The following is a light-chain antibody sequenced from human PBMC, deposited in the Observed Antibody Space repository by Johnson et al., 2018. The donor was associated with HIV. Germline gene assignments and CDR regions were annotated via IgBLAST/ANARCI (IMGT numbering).Light chain of an antibody. CDR1: SSNIGNNY. Sequence: QSVLTQPPSVSAAPGQKVTISCSGSSSNIGNNYVSWYQQVPGTAPKLLIFYNNTHPPWIPARFSGSKSGASATLVITGLQPGDEADYYCGTWDSSLRGGFFGTGTKVTVL. CDR3: GTWDSSLRGGF. J-gene: IGLJ1*01. CDR2: YNN. V-gene: IGLV1-51*01.